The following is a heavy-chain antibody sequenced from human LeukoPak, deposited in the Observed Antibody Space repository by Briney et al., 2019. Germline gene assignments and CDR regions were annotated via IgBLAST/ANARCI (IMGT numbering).Heavy chain of an antibody. J-gene: IGHJ4*02. Sequence: KPGGSLRLSCAASGFTFSDYYMSWIRQAPGKGLEWVSYISSSGSTIYYADSMKGRFTISRDNAKNSLYLQMNSLRAEDTAVYYCAREEYDSSGYYSLLYWGQGTLVTVSS. CDR3: AREEYDSSGYYSLLY. V-gene: IGHV3-11*04. CDR2: ISSSGSTI. D-gene: IGHD3-22*01. CDR1: GFTFSDYY.